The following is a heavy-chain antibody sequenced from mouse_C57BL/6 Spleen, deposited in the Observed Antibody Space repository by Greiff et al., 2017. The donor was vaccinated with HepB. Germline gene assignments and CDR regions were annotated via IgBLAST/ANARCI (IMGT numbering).Heavy chain of an antibody. J-gene: IGHJ1*03. CDR2: INPSSGYT. CDR3: ARSPTYSNYVEWYFDV. V-gene: IGHV1-7*01. CDR1: GYTFTSYW. Sequence: QVHVKQSGAELAKPGASVKLSCKASGYTFTSYWMHWVKQRPGQGLEWIGYINPSSGYTKYNQKFKDKATLTADKSSSTAYMQLSSLTYEDSAVYYCARSPTYSNYVEWYFDVWGTGTTVTVSS. D-gene: IGHD2-5*01.